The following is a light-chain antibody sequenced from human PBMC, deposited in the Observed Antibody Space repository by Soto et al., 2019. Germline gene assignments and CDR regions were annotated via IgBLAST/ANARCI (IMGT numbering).Light chain of an antibody. V-gene: IGKV3-15*01. CDR2: GAS. Sequence: EIVMTQSPATLSLSPGERATLSCRASQSVSSNLAWYQQKPGQAPRLLIYGASTRATGIPARFIGSGSGTEFTLTISSLQPEDFAVYYCQQYNNWPPDTFGQGTKVEIK. CDR1: QSVSSN. J-gene: IGKJ2*01. CDR3: QQYNNWPPDT.